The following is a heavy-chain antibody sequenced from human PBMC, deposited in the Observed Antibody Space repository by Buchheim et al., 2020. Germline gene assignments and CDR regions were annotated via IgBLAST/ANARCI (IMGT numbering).Heavy chain of an antibody. V-gene: IGHV1-2*04. CDR3: AREGGGSSGWSPTFDY. CDR1: GYTFTGYY. J-gene: IGHJ4*02. Sequence: QVQLVQSGAEVKKPGASVKVSCKASGYTFTGYYMHWVRQAPGQGLEWMGWINPNSGGTNYAQKFQGWVTMTRATSISTAYMELSRLRSDETAGYYCAREGGGSSGWSPTFDYWGQGTL. D-gene: IGHD6-19*01. CDR2: INPNSGGT.